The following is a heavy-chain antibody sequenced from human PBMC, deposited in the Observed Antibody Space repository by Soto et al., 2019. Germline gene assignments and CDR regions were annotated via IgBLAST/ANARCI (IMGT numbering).Heavy chain of an antibody. CDR2: MNPNSGNT. V-gene: IGHV1-8*01. J-gene: IGHJ5*02. CDR3: AREGYCISTSCPDNWFDP. D-gene: IGHD2-2*01. Sequence: QVQLVQSGAEVKKPGASVKVSCKASGYTFTSYDINWVRQATGQGLEWMGWMNPNSGNTGYAQKFQGRVTITRNTSISTAYMELSSLRSEDTAVYYCAREGYCISTSCPDNWFDPWGQGTLVTVSS. CDR1: GYTFTSYD.